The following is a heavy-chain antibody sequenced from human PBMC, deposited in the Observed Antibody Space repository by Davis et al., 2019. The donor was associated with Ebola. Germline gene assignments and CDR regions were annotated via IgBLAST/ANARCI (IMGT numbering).Heavy chain of an antibody. J-gene: IGHJ3*02. D-gene: IGHD1-26*01. V-gene: IGHV3-48*04. Sequence: GESLKISCAASGFTFSSYSMNWVRQAPGKGLEWVSYISSSSSTIYYADSVKGRFTISRDNAKNTLYLQMNSLRAEDTAVYYCARGISGSYSTDAFDIWGQGTMVTVSS. CDR2: ISSSSSTI. CDR1: GFTFSSYS. CDR3: ARGISGSYSTDAFDI.